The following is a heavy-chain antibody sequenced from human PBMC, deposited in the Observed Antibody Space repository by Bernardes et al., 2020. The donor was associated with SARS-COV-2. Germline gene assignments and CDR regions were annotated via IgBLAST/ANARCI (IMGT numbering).Heavy chain of an antibody. CDR3: AVSPNLLFTVGPMIGWFDP. CDR2: IYYTGET. V-gene: IGHV4-39*01. CDR1: GGSISSRSYF. Sequence: SETLSPTCSVSGGSISSRSYFWGRLRQPPGKGLEWIGNIYYTGETYYNPSPKSRLTLSVDTSKNQFSLKLTSVTAADTAVYYCAVSPNLLFTVGPMIGWFDPWGQGTLVTVSS. J-gene: IGHJ5*02. D-gene: IGHD1-26*01.